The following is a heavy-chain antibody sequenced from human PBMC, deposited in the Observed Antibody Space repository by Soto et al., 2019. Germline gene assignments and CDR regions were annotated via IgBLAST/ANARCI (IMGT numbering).Heavy chain of an antibody. CDR1: GYTFTSYG. CDR2: ISAYNGNT. J-gene: IGHJ4*02. V-gene: IGHV1-18*04. CDR3: ARDSHLEEWELLIRFDY. Sequence: ASVQVSCKASGYTFTSYGISWVRQAPGQGLEWMGWISAYNGNTNYAQKLQGRVTMTTDTSTSTAYMELRSLRSDDTAVYYCARDSHLEEWELLIRFDYWGQGTLVTVSS. D-gene: IGHD1-26*01.